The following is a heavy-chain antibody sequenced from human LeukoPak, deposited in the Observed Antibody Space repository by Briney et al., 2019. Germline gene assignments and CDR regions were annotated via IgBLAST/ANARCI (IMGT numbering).Heavy chain of an antibody. CDR2: TRNKANSYTT. CDR1: GFILSDHY. J-gene: IGHJ5*02. D-gene: IGHD1-26*01. V-gene: IGHV3-72*01. Sequence: GGSLRLSRAASGFILSDHYIDWVRQAPGEGLEWVGRTRNKANSYTTEYAASVKGRFTISRDDPKNLLYLQMNSLKSEDTAVYYCGRSGRYRPSDLWGQGTLVTVS. CDR3: GRSGRYRPSDL.